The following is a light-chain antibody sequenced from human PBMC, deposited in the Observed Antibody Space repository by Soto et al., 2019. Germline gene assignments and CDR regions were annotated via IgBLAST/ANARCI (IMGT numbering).Light chain of an antibody. Sequence: EVVLTQSPATLSLSPGERATLSCRASQSVSNYVAWYQQKSGQAPRLLIYDASNRATGIPARFSGSGSGTDFTLTISSREPEDFAVYYCQQRGNWPPWTFGQGTKVEIK. CDR1: QSVSNY. J-gene: IGKJ1*01. V-gene: IGKV3-11*01. CDR3: QQRGNWPPWT. CDR2: DAS.